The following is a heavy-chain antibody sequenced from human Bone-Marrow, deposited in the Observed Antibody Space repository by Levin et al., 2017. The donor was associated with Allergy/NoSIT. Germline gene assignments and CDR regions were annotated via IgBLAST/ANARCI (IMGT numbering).Heavy chain of an antibody. D-gene: IGHD3-3*01. CDR2: IIPVFGST. CDR3: VRDLGFLGLLNWLDP. CDR1: GDTFSHYA. J-gene: IGHJ5*02. V-gene: IGHV1-69*06. Sequence: ASVKVSCKTSGDTFSHYAISWVRQAPGQGLEWMGGIIPVFGSTNYAQKFQGKITITADTSTNTAYLELSGLKSEDTAVYYCVRDLGFLGLLNWLDPWGQGTLVIVSS.